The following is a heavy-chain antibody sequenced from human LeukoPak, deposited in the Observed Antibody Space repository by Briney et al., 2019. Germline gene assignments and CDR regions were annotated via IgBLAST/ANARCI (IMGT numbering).Heavy chain of an antibody. D-gene: IGHD4-17*01. CDR3: AKDLIGGPGDYDAFDI. V-gene: IGHV3-30*18. Sequence: GGSLRLSCAASGFTFSSYGMHWVRQAPGKGLEWVAVISYDGSNKYYADSVKGQFTISRDNSKNTLYLQMNSLRAEDTAVYYCAKDLIGGPGDYDAFDIWGQGTMVTVPS. CDR2: ISYDGSNK. CDR1: GFTFSSYG. J-gene: IGHJ3*02.